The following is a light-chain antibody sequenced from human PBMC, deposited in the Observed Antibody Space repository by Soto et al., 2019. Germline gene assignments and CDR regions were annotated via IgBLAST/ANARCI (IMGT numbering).Light chain of an antibody. CDR1: QSVSSSY. CDR2: DAS. Sequence: EIVLTQSPGTLSLSPVERATLSGMASQSVSSSYLAWYQQKPGLAPRLLIYDASSRATGIPDRFSGSGSGTDFTLTISRLEPEDFAVYYCQQYGSSPPITFGQGTRLEI. CDR3: QQYGSSPPIT. J-gene: IGKJ5*01. V-gene: IGKV3D-20*01.